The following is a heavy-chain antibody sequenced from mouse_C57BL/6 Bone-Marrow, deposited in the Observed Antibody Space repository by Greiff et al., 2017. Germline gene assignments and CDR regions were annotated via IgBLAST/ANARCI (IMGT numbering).Heavy chain of an antibody. CDR1: GYTFTSYW. CDR3: ARDITTVVAPFDY. Sequence: QVQLQQPGAELVRPGTSVKLSCKASGYTFTSYWMHWVKQRPGQGLEWIGVIDPSDSYTNYNQKFKGKATFTVDTSSSTAYMQLSSLTSEDSAVYYCARDITTVVAPFDYWGQGTTLTVSS. CDR2: IDPSDSYT. V-gene: IGHV1-59*01. D-gene: IGHD1-1*01. J-gene: IGHJ2*01.